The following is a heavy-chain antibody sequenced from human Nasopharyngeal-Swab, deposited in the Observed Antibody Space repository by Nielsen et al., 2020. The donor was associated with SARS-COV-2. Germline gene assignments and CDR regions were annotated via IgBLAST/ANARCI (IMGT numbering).Heavy chain of an antibody. Sequence: SVKVSCKASGGTFSSYAISWVRQAPGQGLKWMGGIIPIFGTANYAQKFQGRVTITADESTSTAYMELSSLRSEDTAVYYCARVVGSGWYGDAFDIWGQGTMVTVSS. CDR3: ARVVGSGWYGDAFDI. V-gene: IGHV1-69*13. D-gene: IGHD6-19*01. J-gene: IGHJ3*02. CDR1: GGTFSSYA. CDR2: IIPIFGTA.